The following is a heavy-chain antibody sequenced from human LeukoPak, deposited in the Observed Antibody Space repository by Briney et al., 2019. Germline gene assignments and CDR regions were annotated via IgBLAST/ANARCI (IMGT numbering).Heavy chain of an antibody. J-gene: IGHJ6*03. CDR2: INPSGGST. D-gene: IGHD1-26*01. Sequence: GASVKVSCKASGYTFTSYDINWVRQATGQGLEWMGIINPSGGSTSYAQKFQGRVTMTRDMSTSTVYMELSSLRSEDTAVYYCARTAWWVGVTGYCMDVWGKGTTVTVSS. CDR3: ARTAWWVGVTGYCMDV. CDR1: GYTFTSYD. V-gene: IGHV1-46*01.